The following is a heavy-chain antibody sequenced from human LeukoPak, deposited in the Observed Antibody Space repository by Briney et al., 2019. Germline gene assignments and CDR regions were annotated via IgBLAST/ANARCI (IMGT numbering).Heavy chain of an antibody. J-gene: IGHJ5*02. CDR2: INHSGST. D-gene: IGHD2-2*01. Sequence: SETLSLTCAVYGGSFSSYYWSWIRQPPGKGLEWIGEINHSGSTNYNPSLKSRVTISVDTSKNQFSLKLSSVTAADTAVYYCARVGGVVPAARSGGGWFDPWGQGTLVTVSS. V-gene: IGHV4-34*01. CDR3: ARVGGVVPAARSGGGWFDP. CDR1: GGSFSSYY.